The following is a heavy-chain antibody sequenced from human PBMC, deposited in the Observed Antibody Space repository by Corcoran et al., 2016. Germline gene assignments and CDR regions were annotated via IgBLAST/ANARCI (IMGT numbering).Heavy chain of an antibody. CDR2: IRSKPYGGAT. J-gene: IGHJ4*02. V-gene: IGHV3-49*03. CDR3: ARGRTEAGAKYYFDY. CDR1: AFTFGDYG. D-gene: IGHD1-26*01. Sequence: EVQLVESGGGLVQPGRSLRLSCTASAFTFGDYGMGWFRQAPGKGLEWVAFIRSKPYGGATEYAASVRGRFSVSRDDSTSIAYLQMNSLKTDDTALYYCARGRTEAGAKYYFDYWGQGTLVTVSS.